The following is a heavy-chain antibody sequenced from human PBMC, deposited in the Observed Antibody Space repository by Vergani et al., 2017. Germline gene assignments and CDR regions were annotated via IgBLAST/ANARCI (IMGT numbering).Heavy chain of an antibody. CDR2: IYYSGST. Sequence: QLQLQESGPGLVKPSETLSLTCTVSGGSISSSSYYWGWIRQPPGKGLEWIGSIYYSGSTYYNPSLKSRVTISVDTSTNQFSLKLSSVTAAETAVYYCAGSSTTWRYAFDIWGQGTMVTVSS. CDR1: GGSISSSSYY. V-gene: IGHV4-39*07. J-gene: IGHJ3*02. CDR3: AGSSTTWRYAFDI. D-gene: IGHD2-2*01.